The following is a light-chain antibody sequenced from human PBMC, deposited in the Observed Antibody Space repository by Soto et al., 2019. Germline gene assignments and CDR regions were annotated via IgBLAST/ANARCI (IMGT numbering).Light chain of an antibody. CDR1: QSVSSNY. V-gene: IGKV3-20*01. CDR3: QHYGRSAYT. J-gene: IGKJ2*01. Sequence: EIVLTQSPGTLSLSPGERATLSCRASQSVSSNYLAWYQQKPGQAPRLLIYGASSRATGIPDRFGSSGSGTDFTLSISRLEPDDVAVYYDQHYGRSAYTFGQGTKLEIK. CDR2: GAS.